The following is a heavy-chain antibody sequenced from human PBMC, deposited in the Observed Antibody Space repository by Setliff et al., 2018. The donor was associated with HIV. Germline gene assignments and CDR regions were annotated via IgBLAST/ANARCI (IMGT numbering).Heavy chain of an antibody. Sequence: GASVKVSCKASGYNFDTYPINWIRQAPGQGPEWMGWINTNTGSPRFAQGFRGRFGFSLDASVTTTYLHIKGLKAEDIAVYYCARDGADYNFRSGTYPFDIWGQGTLVTVSS. V-gene: IGHV7-4-1*02. CDR2: INTNTGSP. D-gene: IGHD3-3*01. CDR1: GYNFDTYP. CDR3: ARDGADYNFRSGTYPFDI. J-gene: IGHJ4*02.